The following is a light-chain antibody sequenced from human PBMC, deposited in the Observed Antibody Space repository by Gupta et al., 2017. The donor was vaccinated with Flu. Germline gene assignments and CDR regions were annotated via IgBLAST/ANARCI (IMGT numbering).Light chain of an antibody. Sequence: GQTANFTVGGGNIGSETLHWYKQKPGQAPVLVLYDDDFRPSGIPERFSGSNSGNTATLTISRVEAGDEADYYCQVWDTSTDHWLFGGGAKLNVL. J-gene: IGLJ3*02. CDR3: QVWDTSTDHWL. CDR1: NIGSET. V-gene: IGLV3-21*02. CDR2: DDD.